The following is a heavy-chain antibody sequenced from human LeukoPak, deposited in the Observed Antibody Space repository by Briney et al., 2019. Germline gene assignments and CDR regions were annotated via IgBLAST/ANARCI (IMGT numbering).Heavy chain of an antibody. D-gene: IGHD4/OR15-4a*01. CDR3: VRGPYGASISKWFDP. V-gene: IGHV4-59*01. CDR1: RGSISGYS. Sequence: SETLSLTCTVSRGSISGYSWSWIRQSPGGGLGWVGYIYYSGDTAYNPSLRSRVTSSVDTSKNKFSLQLRSVTTADTAVYYCVRGPYGASISKWFDPWGQGTHVIVSP. CDR2: IYYSGDT. J-gene: IGHJ5*02.